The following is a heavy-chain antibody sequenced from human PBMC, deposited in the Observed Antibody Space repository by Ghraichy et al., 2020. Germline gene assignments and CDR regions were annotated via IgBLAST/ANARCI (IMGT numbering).Heavy chain of an antibody. D-gene: IGHD2-15*01. Sequence: SETLSLTCAVYGGSFSGYYWSWIRQPPGKGLEWIGEINHSGSTNYNPSLKSRVTISVDTSKNQFSLKLSSVTAADTAVYYCARSPPSIYCSGGSCYFDYWGQGTLVTVSS. CDR2: INHSGST. CDR1: GGSFSGYY. V-gene: IGHV4-34*01. J-gene: IGHJ4*02. CDR3: ARSPPSIYCSGGSCYFDY.